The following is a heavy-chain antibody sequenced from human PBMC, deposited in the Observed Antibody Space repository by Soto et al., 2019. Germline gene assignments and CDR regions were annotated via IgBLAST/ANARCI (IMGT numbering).Heavy chain of an antibody. CDR3: ARDLPRDLVRGSFDI. V-gene: IGHV1-46*01. D-gene: IGHD3-10*02. Sequence: QAQLVQSGAEVKKPGASANISCKASGYTFTRYNIHWVRQAPGQGLEWMGIIDTRGGSADYTQRFQVRGTMTRDTSTGTVYMELSSLGSEDTAVYYCARDLPRDLVRGSFDIWGQGTLVTVSS. CDR2: IDTRGGSA. J-gene: IGHJ3*02. CDR1: GYTFTRYN.